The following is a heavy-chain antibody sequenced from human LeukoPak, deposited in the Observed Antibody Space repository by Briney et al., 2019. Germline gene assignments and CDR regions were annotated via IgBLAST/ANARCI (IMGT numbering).Heavy chain of an antibody. J-gene: IGHJ4*02. D-gene: IGHD7-27*01. CDR3: AIRRDHGDRPYDY. V-gene: IGHV3-23*01. Sequence: GGSLRLSCAASGFTFSSYAMSWVCQAPGKGVEWVSAISGSGGSTYYAASVKGRFTISRGNSKNTLYLQMNSLRAEDTAVYYCAIRRDHGDRPYDYWGQGTLVTVSS. CDR1: GFTFSSYA. CDR2: ISGSGGST.